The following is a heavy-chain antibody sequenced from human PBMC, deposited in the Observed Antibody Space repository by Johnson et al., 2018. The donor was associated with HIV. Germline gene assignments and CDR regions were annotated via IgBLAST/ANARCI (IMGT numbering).Heavy chain of an antibody. CDR1: GFTFDDYG. CDR3: VKDIYRPRLTVTESAFDI. J-gene: IGHJ3*02. V-gene: IGHV3-9*01. Sequence: VQLVESGGGLVQPGRSLRLSCVTSGFTFDDYGMHWVRQAAGKGLEWVSGISWNSGSIAYGDSVKGRFTISRDNAKNSWYVQMNSLRAEETALYYCVKDIYRPRLTVTESAFDIWGQGTMVTVSS. CDR2: ISWNSGSI. D-gene: IGHD4-11*01.